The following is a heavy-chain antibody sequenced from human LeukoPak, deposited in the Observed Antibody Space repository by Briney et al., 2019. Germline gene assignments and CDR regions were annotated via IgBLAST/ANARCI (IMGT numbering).Heavy chain of an antibody. V-gene: IGHV3-23*01. Sequence: PGGSLSLSCAASEFTFSNYDMGWVRQAPGKGLEWGSLISASSPTTYCADSVKGRFTISRENTKNTLYLQMNRLRADDTAVYYCAKNSRIHGAFDIWGQGTMVTVSS. D-gene: IGHD4-23*01. CDR3: AKNSRIHGAFDI. J-gene: IGHJ3*02. CDR2: ISASSPTT. CDR1: EFTFSNYD.